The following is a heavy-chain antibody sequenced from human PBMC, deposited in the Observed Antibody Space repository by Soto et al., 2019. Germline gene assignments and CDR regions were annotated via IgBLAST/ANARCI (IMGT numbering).Heavy chain of an antibody. CDR2: IYYSGST. D-gene: IGHD3-22*01. CDR3: ARVFRGGYYLH. V-gene: IGHV4-30-4*01. Sequence: PSETLSLTCTVSGGSISSGDYYWSWIRQPPGKGLEWIGYIYYSGSTYYNPSLKSRVTISVDTSKNQFSLKLSSVTAADTAVYYCARVFRGGYYLHWGQGTLVTVSS. J-gene: IGHJ4*02. CDR1: GGSISSGDYY.